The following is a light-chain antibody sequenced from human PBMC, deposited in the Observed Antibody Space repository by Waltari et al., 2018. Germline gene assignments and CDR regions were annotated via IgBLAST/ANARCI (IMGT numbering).Light chain of an antibody. J-gene: IGLJ2*01. V-gene: IGLV4-69*01. CDR3: QTWGTVFVV. Sequence: QLALTQSPSASASLGASVKLTCTLSSGHSDYSIAWHQQQPEKGPRYLMKLDSDGSHTMGDGIPHRFSGSSSGAERYLTISSLQYEDEADYYCQTWGTVFVVFGGGTKLTVL. CDR2: LDSDGSH. CDR1: SGHSDYS.